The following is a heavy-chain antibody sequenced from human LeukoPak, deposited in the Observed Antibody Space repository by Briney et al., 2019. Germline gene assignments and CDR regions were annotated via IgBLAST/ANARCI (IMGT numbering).Heavy chain of an antibody. CDR3: TFNLGSGSYAFDI. D-gene: IGHD3-10*01. CDR1: GGSISSSNYY. Sequence: SETLSLTCTVSGGSISSSNYYWGWIRQPPGKGLEWIGSIYHTRSTYYKPSLKSRVTISEDTSKNQFSLKLSSVTAADTAVYYCTFNLGSGSYAFDIWGQGTMVTVSS. V-gene: IGHV4-39*07. CDR2: IYHTRST. J-gene: IGHJ3*02.